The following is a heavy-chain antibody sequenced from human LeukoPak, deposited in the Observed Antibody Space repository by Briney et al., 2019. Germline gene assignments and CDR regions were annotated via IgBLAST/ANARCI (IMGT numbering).Heavy chain of an antibody. V-gene: IGHV3-30*03. CDR3: ARGEYSNYLDY. Sequence: RPGGSLRLSCAASGFTFSDYNMRWIRQAPGKGLEWVAVISYDGSNKYYADSVKGRFTISRDNSKNTLYLQMNSLRAEDTAVYYCARGEYSNYLDYWGQGTLVTVSS. CDR1: GFTFSDYN. D-gene: IGHD4-11*01. CDR2: ISYDGSNK. J-gene: IGHJ4*02.